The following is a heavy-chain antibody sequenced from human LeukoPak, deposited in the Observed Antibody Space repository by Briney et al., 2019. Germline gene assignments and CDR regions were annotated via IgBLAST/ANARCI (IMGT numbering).Heavy chain of an antibody. Sequence: ASVKVSCKASGYTFTSYDINWVRQATGQGLEWMGWMNPNSGNTGYAQKFQGRVTMTRNTSISTAYMELSSLRSEDTAVYYCARVWSRSGGSHLGYWGQGTLVTVSS. CDR1: GYTFTSYD. V-gene: IGHV1-8*01. J-gene: IGHJ4*02. CDR3: ARVWSRSGGSHLGY. D-gene: IGHD2-15*01. CDR2: MNPNSGNT.